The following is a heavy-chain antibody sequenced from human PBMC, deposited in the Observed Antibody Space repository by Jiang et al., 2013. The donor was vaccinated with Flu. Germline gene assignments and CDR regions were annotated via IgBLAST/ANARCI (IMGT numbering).Heavy chain of an antibody. J-gene: IGHJ6*02. Sequence: SQTLSLTCAISGDSVSSNSAAWNWIRQSPSRGLEWLGRTFYGSKWYSDYAVSVKSRVIVNPDTSKNQFSLQLNSVTPEDTAVYYCARGKVDYYAMDVWGQGTTVTVSS. V-gene: IGHV6-1*01. CDR3: ARGKVDYYAMDV. CDR1: GDSVSSNSAA. CDR2: TFYGSKWYS.